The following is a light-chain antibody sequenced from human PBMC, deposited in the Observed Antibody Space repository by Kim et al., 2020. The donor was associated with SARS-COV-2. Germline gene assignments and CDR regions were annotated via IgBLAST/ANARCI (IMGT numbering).Light chain of an antibody. CDR2: DVS. CDR1: SRYVGGYNY. Sequence: GQSLTLSCPETSRYVGGYNYVSWYQQHPGKAPKLMIYDVSNRPSGVSNRFSGSKSGNTASLTISGLQAEDEADYYCSSYTSSSTVVFGGGTQLTVL. J-gene: IGLJ2*01. V-gene: IGLV2-14*03. CDR3: SSYTSSSTVV.